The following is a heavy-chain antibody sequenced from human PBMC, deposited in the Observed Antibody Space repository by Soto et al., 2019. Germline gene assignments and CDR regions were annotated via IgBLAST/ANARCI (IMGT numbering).Heavy chain of an antibody. CDR3: ARARKWNDLDM. J-gene: IGHJ3*02. V-gene: IGHV3-53*02. D-gene: IGHD1-1*01. Sequence: DVQLVETGGGLIQPGGSLRLSCAASGFSVSSDYMNWVRQDPVKGLEWISVIYSGGSTYYADPVRGRVTISRDNSDNTLFLQIDSLRVENTTVYYCARARKWNDLDMWGQWTMVTVSS. CDR2: IYSGGST. CDR1: GFSVSSDY.